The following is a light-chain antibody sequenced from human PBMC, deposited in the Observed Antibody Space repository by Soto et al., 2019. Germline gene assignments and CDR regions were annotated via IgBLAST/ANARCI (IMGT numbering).Light chain of an antibody. CDR1: QSFLGL. J-gene: IGKJ5*01. CDR2: DAY. Sequence: IGLTQSPAALSLSPGERATLSCRASQSFLGLLAWYQQKPGQAPRLLIYDAYNRATGIPPRFSGSGSGTDFTLTISSLEPEDSAVYYCQQRHMWPITFGQGTRLEI. V-gene: IGKV3-11*01. CDR3: QQRHMWPIT.